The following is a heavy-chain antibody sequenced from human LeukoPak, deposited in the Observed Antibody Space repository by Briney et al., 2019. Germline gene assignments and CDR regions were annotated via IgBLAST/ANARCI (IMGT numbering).Heavy chain of an antibody. V-gene: IGHV3-21*01. Sequence: GSLRLSCEASGFTFSNYEMNWVRQAPGKGLEWVSSISSSSSYIYYADSVKGRFTISRDNAKNSLYLQMNSLRAEDTAVYYCARGGLAAAGSFDYWGQGTLVTVSS. CDR3: ARGGLAAAGSFDY. CDR1: GFTFSNYE. D-gene: IGHD6-13*01. J-gene: IGHJ4*02. CDR2: ISSSSSYI.